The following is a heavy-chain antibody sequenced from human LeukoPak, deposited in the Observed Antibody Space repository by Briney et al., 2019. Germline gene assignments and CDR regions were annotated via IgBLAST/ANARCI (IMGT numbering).Heavy chain of an antibody. CDR2: IYSGGNT. CDR3: ARGTSSGWYGEA. CDR1: GFTISNNF. V-gene: IGHV3-66*01. D-gene: IGHD6-19*01. J-gene: IGHJ4*02. Sequence: GGSLRLSCAASGFTISNNFMSWVRQAPGKGLEWVSVIYSGGNTCYADSVKGRFTISRDNSKNTLFLQMNSLRADDTAIYYCARGTSSGWYGEAWGQGTLLTVSS.